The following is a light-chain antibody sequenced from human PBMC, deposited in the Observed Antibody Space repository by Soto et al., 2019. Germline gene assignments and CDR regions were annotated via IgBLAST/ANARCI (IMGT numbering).Light chain of an antibody. J-gene: IGKJ1*01. Sequence: EILMTQSPGTLSGSPGEGGTRSCMASQSVSSKLAWYQQKPGQAPRLLIYGASTRATGIPARFSGSGSGTEFTLIISSLQSEDSAVYYCQQYNSWLWTFGQGTKVDIK. CDR3: QQYNSWLWT. V-gene: IGKV3-15*01. CDR1: QSVSSK. CDR2: GAS.